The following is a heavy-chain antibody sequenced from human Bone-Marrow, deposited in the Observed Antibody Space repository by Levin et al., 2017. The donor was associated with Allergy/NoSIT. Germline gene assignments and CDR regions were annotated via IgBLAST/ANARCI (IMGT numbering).Heavy chain of an antibody. D-gene: IGHD4-23*01. CDR2: IIPIFGTA. V-gene: IGHV1-69*06. J-gene: IGHJ3*02. Sequence: GASVKVSCKASGGTFSSYAISWVRQAPGQGLEWMGGIIPIFGTANYAQKFQGRVTITADKSTSTAYMELSSLRSEDTAVYYCARGAPDYGGNSARVLRGFDIWGQGTMVTVSS. CDR3: ARGAPDYGGNSARVLRGFDI. CDR1: GGTFSSYA.